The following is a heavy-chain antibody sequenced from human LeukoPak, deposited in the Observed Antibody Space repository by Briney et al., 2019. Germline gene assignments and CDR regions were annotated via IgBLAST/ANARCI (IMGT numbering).Heavy chain of an antibody. Sequence: PSETLSLTCAVSGGSISSSNWWSWVRQPPGKGLEWIGEIYHSGSTNYNPSLKSRVTISVDKSKNQFSLKLSSVTAADTAVYYCARGGRDIVVVPAAIVYYYYYYGMDVWGQGTTVTVSS. CDR3: ARGGRDIVVVPAAIVYYYYYYGMDV. J-gene: IGHJ6*02. V-gene: IGHV4-4*02. D-gene: IGHD2-2*01. CDR2: IYHSGST. CDR1: GGSISSSNW.